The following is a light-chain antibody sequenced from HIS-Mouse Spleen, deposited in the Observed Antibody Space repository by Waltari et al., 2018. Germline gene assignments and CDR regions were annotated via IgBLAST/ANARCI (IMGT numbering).Light chain of an antibody. CDR2: EDS. CDR1: ALHKKY. CDR3: YSTDSSGNHRV. J-gene: IGLJ2*01. Sequence: SYELTQPPSVSVSPGQTARITCSGDALHKKYADWYQQKSCQAPGLVIYEDSKRPSGIPERFSGSSSGTMATLTISGAQVEDEADYYCYSTDSSGNHRVFGGGTKLTVL. V-gene: IGLV3-10*01.